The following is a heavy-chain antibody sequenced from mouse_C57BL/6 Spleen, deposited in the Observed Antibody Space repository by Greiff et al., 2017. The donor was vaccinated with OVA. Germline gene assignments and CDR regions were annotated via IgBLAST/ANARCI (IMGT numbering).Heavy chain of an antibody. CDR2: ISSGGDYI. D-gene: IGHD1-1*01. CDR3: TRDFDYYGSSFAWFAY. V-gene: IGHV5-9-1*02. J-gene: IGHJ3*01. Sequence: EVKLMESGEGLVKPGGSLKLSCAASGFTFSSYAMSWVRQTPEKRLEWVAYISSGGDYIYYADTVKGRFTISRDNARNTLYLQMSSLKSEDTAMYYCTRDFDYYGSSFAWFAYWGQGTLVTVSA. CDR1: GFTFSSYA.